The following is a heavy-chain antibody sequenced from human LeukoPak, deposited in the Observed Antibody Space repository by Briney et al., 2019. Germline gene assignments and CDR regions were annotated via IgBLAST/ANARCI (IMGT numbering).Heavy chain of an antibody. CDR1: GFTFSSYG. V-gene: IGHV3-30*03. D-gene: IGHD6-13*01. Sequence: GGSLRLSCAASGFTFSSYGMHWVRQAPGKGLEWAAVISYDGSNKYYADSVKGRFTISRDNSKNTLYLQMNSLRAEDTAVYYCARSAAGAEYFQHWGQGTLVTVSS. CDR3: ARSAAGAEYFQH. CDR2: ISYDGSNK. J-gene: IGHJ1*01.